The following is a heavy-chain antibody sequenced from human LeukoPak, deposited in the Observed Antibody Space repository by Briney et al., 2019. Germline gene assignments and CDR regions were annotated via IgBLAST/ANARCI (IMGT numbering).Heavy chain of an antibody. Sequence: GGSLRLSCAASGFSFSSFYMNWVRQAPGRGLEWVSSISSTSNDIYYAVSVKGRFTISRDNAKNSLYLHMSSLRAEDTAVYFCAKFAHYSGTTCYGIDYWGQGILVTVSS. D-gene: IGHD2-2*01. CDR1: GFSFSSFY. J-gene: IGHJ4*02. CDR2: ISSTSNDI. V-gene: IGHV3-21*01. CDR3: AKFAHYSGTTCYGIDY.